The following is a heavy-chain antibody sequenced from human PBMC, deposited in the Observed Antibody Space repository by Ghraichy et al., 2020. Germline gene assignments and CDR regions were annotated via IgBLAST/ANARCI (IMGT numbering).Heavy chain of an antibody. Sequence: SETLSLTCAVYGGSFSGYYWSWIRQPPGKGLEWIGEINHSGSTNYNPSLKSRVTISVDTSKNQFSLKLSSVTAADTAVYYGARWYYYGSGIDMDVWGKGTTVTVSS. V-gene: IGHV4-34*01. CDR1: GGSFSGYY. D-gene: IGHD3-10*01. J-gene: IGHJ6*03. CDR2: INHSGST. CDR3: ARWYYYGSGIDMDV.